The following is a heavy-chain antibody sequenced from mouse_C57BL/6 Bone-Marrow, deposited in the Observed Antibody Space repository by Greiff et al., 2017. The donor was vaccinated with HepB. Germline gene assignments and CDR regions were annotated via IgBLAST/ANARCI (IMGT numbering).Heavy chain of an antibody. J-gene: IGHJ2*01. V-gene: IGHV1-81*01. CDR3: ARGYYGSSYFDY. D-gene: IGHD1-1*01. CDR1: GYTFTSYG. Sequence: VQLVESGAELARPGASVKLSCKASGYTFTSYGISWVKQSNGQGLEWIGEIYPRSGNTYYNEKFKGKATLTADKSSSTAYMELRSLTSEDSAVYFCARGYYGSSYFDYWGQGTTLTVSS. CDR2: IYPRSGNT.